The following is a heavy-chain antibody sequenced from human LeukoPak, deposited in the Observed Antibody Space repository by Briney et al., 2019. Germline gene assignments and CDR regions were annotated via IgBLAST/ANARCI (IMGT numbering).Heavy chain of an antibody. V-gene: IGHV1-18*04. D-gene: IGHD3-10*01. CDR2: ISAYNGNT. CDR3: ARDSPNMVRGVIPY. J-gene: IGHJ4*02. Sequence: ASVKVSCKASGYTFTSYYMHWVRQAPGQGLEWMGWISAYNGNTNYAQKLQGRVTMTTDTSTSTAYMELRSLRSDDTAVYYCARDSPNMVRGVIPYWGQGTLVTVSS. CDR1: GYTFTSYY.